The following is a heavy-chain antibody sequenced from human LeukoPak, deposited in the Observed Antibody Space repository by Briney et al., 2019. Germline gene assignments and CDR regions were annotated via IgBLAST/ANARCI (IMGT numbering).Heavy chain of an antibody. J-gene: IGHJ3*02. D-gene: IGHD2/OR15-2a*01. V-gene: IGHV3-23*01. CDR3: ARNILFAFDI. Sequence: GGSLRLSCAASGFTFSSYAMNWVRQAPGKGLEWVSVISGSGGSTHYADSVKGRFTISRDNSKNTLYLQVNSLRAEDTAMYYCARNILFAFDIWGQGTMVTVSS. CDR2: ISGSGGST. CDR1: GFTFSSYA.